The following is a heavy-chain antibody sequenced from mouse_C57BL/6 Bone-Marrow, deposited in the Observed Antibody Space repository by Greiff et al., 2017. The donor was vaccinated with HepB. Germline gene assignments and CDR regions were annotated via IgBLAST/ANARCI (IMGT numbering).Heavy chain of an antibody. CDR3: ATDYSYVSSCVWFAY. V-gene: IGHV1-81*01. Sequence: QVQLQQSGAELARPGASVKLSCKASGYTFTSYGISWVKQRTGQGLEWIGEIYPRSGNTYYNEKFKGNATLTVDKSSSTAYMELRSLTSEDSAVYFCATDYSYVSSCVWFAYWGQGTLVTVSA. CDR2: IYPRSGNT. D-gene: IGHD1-1*01. J-gene: IGHJ3*01. CDR1: GYTFTSYG.